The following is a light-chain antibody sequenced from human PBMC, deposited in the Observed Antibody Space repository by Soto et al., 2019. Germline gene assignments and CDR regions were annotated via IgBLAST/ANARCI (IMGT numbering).Light chain of an antibody. V-gene: IGKV3-15*01. J-gene: IGKJ1*01. CDR1: QSVSTI. Sequence: EIVLTPSPATLSVSPGESATLSCRASQSVSTILAWYQQKPGQAPRLLIYGASTRATGVPARFSGSGSGTEFTLTISSLQSEDFAVYYCQQYNSWPWTFGQGTKVGIK. CDR3: QQYNSWPWT. CDR2: GAS.